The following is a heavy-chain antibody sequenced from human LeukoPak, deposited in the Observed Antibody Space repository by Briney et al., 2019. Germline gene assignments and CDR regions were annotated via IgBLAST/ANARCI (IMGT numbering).Heavy chain of an antibody. D-gene: IGHD6-13*01. CDR2: IYYSGST. CDR3: ARHGSSWSN. Sequence: SQTLSLTCTVSGGSISSGSYYWGWIRQPPGKGLEWIGSIYYSGSTYYNPSLKSRVTISVDTSKNQFSLKLSSVTAADTAVYYCARHGSSWSNWGQGNLVTVSS. V-gene: IGHV4-39*01. CDR1: GGSISSGSYY. J-gene: IGHJ4*02.